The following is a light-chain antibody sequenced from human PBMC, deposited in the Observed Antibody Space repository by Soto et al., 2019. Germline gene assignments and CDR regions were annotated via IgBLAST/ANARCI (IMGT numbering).Light chain of an antibody. Sequence: QSALTQPRSVSGSPGQSVTISCTGTSSDVGGYNYVSWYQQHPGKAPKLMIYDVSKLPSGVPDRFSGSKSGNTASLTISWLQAEDEADYYCCSYAGSDVVFGGGTKLTVL. J-gene: IGLJ2*01. CDR2: DVS. V-gene: IGLV2-11*01. CDR3: CSYAGSDVV. CDR1: SSDVGGYNY.